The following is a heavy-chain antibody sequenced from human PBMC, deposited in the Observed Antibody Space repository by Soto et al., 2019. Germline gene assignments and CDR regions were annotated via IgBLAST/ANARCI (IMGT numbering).Heavy chain of an antibody. CDR3: AASRGFDSSGYSGYYYGMDV. V-gene: IGHV3-9*01. Sequence: EVQLVESGGGLVQPGRSLRLSCAASGFTFDDYAMHWVRQRPGRGLEWVSGITWNSDEIGYPGSVKGRFSISRDNAKKYLYLQMNSLRPDDTALYYCAASRGFDSSGYSGYYYGMDVWGQGTTVTVSS. D-gene: IGHD3-22*01. CDR2: ITWNSDEI. CDR1: GFTFDDYA. J-gene: IGHJ6*02.